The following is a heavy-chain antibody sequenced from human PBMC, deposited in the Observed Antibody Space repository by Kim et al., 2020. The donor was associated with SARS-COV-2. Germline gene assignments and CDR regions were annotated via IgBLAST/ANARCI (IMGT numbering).Heavy chain of an antibody. CDR3: ARCRDAVVENWFDP. V-gene: IGHV4-31*03. CDR1: GGSISSGGYY. D-gene: IGHD2-15*01. J-gene: IGHJ5*02. CDR2: IYYSGST. Sequence: SETLSLTCTVSGGSISSGGYYWSWIRQHPGKGLEWIGYIYYSGSTYYNPSLKSRVTISVDTSKNQFSLKLSSVTAADTAVYYCARCRDAVVENWFDPWGQGTLVTVSS.